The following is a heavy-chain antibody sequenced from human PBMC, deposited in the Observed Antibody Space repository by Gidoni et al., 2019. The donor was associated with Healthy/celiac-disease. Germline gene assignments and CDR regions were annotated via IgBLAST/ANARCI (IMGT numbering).Heavy chain of an antibody. CDR2: IIPILGIA. D-gene: IGHD5-12*01. Sequence: QVQLVQSGAEVKKPGSSVKVSCKASGGTFSSYAISWVRQAPGQGLEWMGRIIPILGIANYAQKFQGRVTITADKSTSTAYMELSSLRSEDTAVYYCARDVATTDVNYYYGMDVWGQGTTVTVSS. CDR3: ARDVATTDVNYYYGMDV. V-gene: IGHV1-69*04. CDR1: GGTFSSYA. J-gene: IGHJ6*02.